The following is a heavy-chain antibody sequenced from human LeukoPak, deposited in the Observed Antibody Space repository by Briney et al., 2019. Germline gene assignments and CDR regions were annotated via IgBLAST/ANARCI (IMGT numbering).Heavy chain of an antibody. V-gene: IGHV3-23*01. CDR1: GLTFSIQA. CDR3: ANNEWQ. CDR2: ISGSGGQT. D-gene: IGHD2-8*01. Sequence: PGGSLRLSSPASGLTFSIQAMMWHRQAPGKGLEWVSAISGSGGQTYYADSVKGRFTISRDNSKDTLYLQMNNLKAEDTAVYYCANNEWQWGQGTLVTVSS. J-gene: IGHJ1*01.